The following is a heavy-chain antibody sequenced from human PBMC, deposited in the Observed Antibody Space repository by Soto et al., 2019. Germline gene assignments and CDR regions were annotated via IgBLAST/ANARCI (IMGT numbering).Heavy chain of an antibody. CDR2: ISFDGSNQ. Sequence: GVSLRLSCAASGFTFRYYGMHWVRQAPGKGLAWVAFISFDGSNQNYEDSVKGRFTVSRDNSNSTMSLQMDSLRPEDTAVYYCQKDVFTGYDNQYCHYLVVHVCGPGPTVTLS. CDR3: QKDVFTGYDNQYCHYLVVHV. V-gene: IGHV3-30*18. D-gene: IGHD3-9*01. CDR1: GFTFRYYG. J-gene: IGHJ6*02.